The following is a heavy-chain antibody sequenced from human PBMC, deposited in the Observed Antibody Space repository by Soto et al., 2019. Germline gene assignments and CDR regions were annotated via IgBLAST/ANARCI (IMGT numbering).Heavy chain of an antibody. CDR3: ARLQAVAGTGDWFDP. D-gene: IGHD6-19*01. CDR2: IHYSGST. CDR1: GGSISPYY. Sequence: QVQLQESGPGLVKPSETLSLTCTVSGGSISPYYWSWIRQSPGKGLEWIGYIHYSGSTNYNPSLKSRVTISVDTSKKQFSLKLRFVPAADTAVYYCARLQAVAGTGDWFDPWGQGTLVTVST. V-gene: IGHV4-59*08. J-gene: IGHJ5*02.